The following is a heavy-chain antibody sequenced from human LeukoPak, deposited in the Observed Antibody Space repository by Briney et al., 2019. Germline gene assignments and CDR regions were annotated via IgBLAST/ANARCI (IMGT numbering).Heavy chain of an antibody. CDR1: GHTFTDYF. J-gene: IGHJ4*02. CDR2: INPNSGAT. V-gene: IGHV1-2*02. CDR3: ATASGRFSPIDY. D-gene: IGHD3-10*01. Sequence: GASVKVSYKASGHTFTDYFIHWVRQAPGQGLEWMGWINPNSGATNYAQKFQGRVTMTRDTSISTAYMELSTLRSDDTAVYYCATASGRFSPIDYWGQGALVTVSS.